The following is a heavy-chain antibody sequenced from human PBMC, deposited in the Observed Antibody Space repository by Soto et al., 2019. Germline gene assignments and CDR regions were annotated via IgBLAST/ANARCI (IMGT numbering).Heavy chain of an antibody. CDR3: AKDKVPYYDFWSGQRWFDP. CDR2: ISNDGNKK. CDR1: GFTFSIHG. D-gene: IGHD3-3*01. V-gene: IGHV3-30*18. Sequence: GGSLRLSCAASGFTFSIHGMHWVRQTPGKXLEWVAVISNDGNKKYYVESVEGRFSISRDNSKSIVYLQMNNVRIEDTAKYYCAKDKVPYYDFWSGQRWFDPWGQGTQVTVSS. J-gene: IGHJ5*02.